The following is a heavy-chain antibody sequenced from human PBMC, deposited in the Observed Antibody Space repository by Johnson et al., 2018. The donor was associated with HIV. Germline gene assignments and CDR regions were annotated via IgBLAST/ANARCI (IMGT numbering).Heavy chain of an antibody. J-gene: IGHJ3*02. CDR1: GFIFNDHG. V-gene: IGHV3-20*04. Sequence: VQLVESGGGVVRPGGSLRLSCATSGFIFNDHGMTWVRQVPGKGLEWVCDTNWNGANTAYADSVKGRFTISRDNAKNSLYLQMNSLRAEDSAVYYCASPTSGDSGVKAFDIWGHGTMVTVSS. D-gene: IGHD2-21*01. CDR3: ASPTSGDSGVKAFDI. CDR2: TNWNGANT.